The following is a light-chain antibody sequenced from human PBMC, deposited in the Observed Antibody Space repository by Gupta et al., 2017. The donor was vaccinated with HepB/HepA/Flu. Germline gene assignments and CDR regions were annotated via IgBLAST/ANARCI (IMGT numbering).Light chain of an antibody. Sequence: VSGSPGQSITISCSGVSSDVGGYNFVSWYQPYPAKAPKLIIYDVTERPSGVSNRFSGSKSGNTASLTISGLHAEDEDDYYCTSYTSSAVLFGGGTKLTVL. CDR2: DVT. J-gene: IGLJ2*01. CDR1: SSDVGGYNF. V-gene: IGLV2-14*04. CDR3: TSYTSSAVL.